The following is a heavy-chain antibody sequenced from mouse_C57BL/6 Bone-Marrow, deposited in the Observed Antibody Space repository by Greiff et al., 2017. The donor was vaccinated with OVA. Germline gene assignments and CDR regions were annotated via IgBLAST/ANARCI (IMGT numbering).Heavy chain of an antibody. CDR2: IYPNSGST. D-gene: IGHD1-1*01. CDR3: ARDCYGSRYFDV. Sequence: VQLQQPGAELVKPGASVKLSCKASGYTFTSYWMHWVKQRPGQGLEWIGMIYPNSGSTNYNEKFKSKATLTVDTSSSTAYMQLSSLTSEDSAVYYCARDCYGSRYFDVWGTGTTVTVSS. J-gene: IGHJ1*03. V-gene: IGHV1-64*01. CDR1: GYTFTSYW.